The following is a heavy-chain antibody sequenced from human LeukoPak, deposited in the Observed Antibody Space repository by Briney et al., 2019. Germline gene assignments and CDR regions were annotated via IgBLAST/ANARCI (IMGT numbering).Heavy chain of an antibody. D-gene: IGHD1-1*01. J-gene: IGHJ3*02. CDR1: GFTFSSYA. Sequence: PGGSLRLSCAASGFTFSSYAMHWVRQAPGKGLEYVSAISSNGGSTYYANSVKGRFTISRDNSKNTLYLQMGSLRAEDTAVYYCVKDRDWNDDDNAFDIWGQGTMVIVSS. CDR2: ISSNGGST. CDR3: VKDRDWNDDDNAFDI. V-gene: IGHV3-64*01.